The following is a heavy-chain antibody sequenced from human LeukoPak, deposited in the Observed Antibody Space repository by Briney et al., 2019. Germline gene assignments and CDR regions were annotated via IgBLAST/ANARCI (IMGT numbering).Heavy chain of an antibody. CDR3: ARGLGWGATIFDY. CDR2: MYHSGTI. D-gene: IGHD1-26*01. V-gene: IGHV4-59*01. CDR1: GGSITSYY. Sequence: SETLSLICTVSGGSITSYYWTWIRQPPGKGLEWIGYMYHSGTISNNPSLKSRVTISVDTSKNQFSLKLRSVTAADTAVYYCARGLGWGATIFDYWGQGALVTVSS. J-gene: IGHJ4*02.